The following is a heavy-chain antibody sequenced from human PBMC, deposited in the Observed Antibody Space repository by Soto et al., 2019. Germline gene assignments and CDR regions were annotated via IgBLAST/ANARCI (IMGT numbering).Heavy chain of an antibody. CDR2: IKQDGSET. Sequence: GGSLRLSCGASGFTYSSYWMGWVRQAPGKGLEWVANIKQDGSETYYVDSVKGRFTISRDNAKNSLYLQMDTLRAEDTAVYYCARASSGWYALYFDYWGQGTLVTVSS. V-gene: IGHV3-7*01. CDR1: GFTYSSYW. J-gene: IGHJ4*02. CDR3: ARASSGWYALYFDY. D-gene: IGHD6-19*01.